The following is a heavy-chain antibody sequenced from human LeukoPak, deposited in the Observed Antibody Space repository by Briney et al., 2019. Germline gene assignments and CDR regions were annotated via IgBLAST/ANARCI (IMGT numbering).Heavy chain of an antibody. CDR1: GFTFSGYA. J-gene: IGHJ4*02. CDR3: AKALTGWGAYDY. CDR2: ISGSGSDT. D-gene: IGHD3-9*01. Sequence: PGGSLRLPCAGSGFTFSGYAMSWVRQAPGKGLEWVSAISGSGSDTFYADSVKGRFTISRDNSKNTLSVQMNSLRAEDTAVYYCAKALTGWGAYDYWGQGTLVTVSS. V-gene: IGHV3-23*01.